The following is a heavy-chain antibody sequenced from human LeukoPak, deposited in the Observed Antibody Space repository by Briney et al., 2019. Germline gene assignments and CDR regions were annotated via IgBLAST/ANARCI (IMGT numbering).Heavy chain of an antibody. J-gene: IGHJ4*02. CDR2: IYHSGST. D-gene: IGHD3-22*01. CDR1: GGSISSSSYF. CDR3: ARGGGYYDSSGYFGY. Sequence: SETLSLTCSVSGGSISSSSYFWGWIRQPPGTGLEWIGEIYHSGSTNYNPSLKSRVTISVDKSKNQFTLKLSSVTAADTAVYYCARGGGYYDSSGYFGYWGQGTLVTVSS. V-gene: IGHV4-39*06.